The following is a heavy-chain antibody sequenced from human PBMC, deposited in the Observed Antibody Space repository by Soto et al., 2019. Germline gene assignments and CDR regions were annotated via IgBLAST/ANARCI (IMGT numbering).Heavy chain of an antibody. Sequence: ASVKVSCKTSGYTFTNYGISWVRQAPGQGLEWMGWITTDKGKTTYAQKFQGRVTMTTDTSTSTAYMELRSLRSDDTAMYYCATRSRALAYGGKEPRVTVPS. D-gene: IGHD3-16*01. CDR1: GYTFTNYG. J-gene: IGHJ4*02. CDR2: ITTDKGKT. CDR3: ATRSRALAY. V-gene: IGHV1-18*01.